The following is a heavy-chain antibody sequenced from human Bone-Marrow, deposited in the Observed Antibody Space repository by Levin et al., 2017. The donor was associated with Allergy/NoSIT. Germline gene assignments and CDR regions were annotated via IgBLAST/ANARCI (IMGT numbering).Heavy chain of an antibody. CDR2: IIPSFGTL. Sequence: SVKVSCKASGGNFNNYAVSWVRQAPGQGLQWMGGIIPSFGTLDSSQKFQDRVTITADDSTSTVFMELRSLRPEDTAVYYCARNKLGTRLDSAGRTPRYFYYGMDVWGQGTTVTVSS. V-gene: IGHV1-69*13. J-gene: IGHJ6*02. CDR3: ARNKLGTRLDSAGRTPRYFYYGMDV. D-gene: IGHD1-26*01. CDR1: GGNFNNYA.